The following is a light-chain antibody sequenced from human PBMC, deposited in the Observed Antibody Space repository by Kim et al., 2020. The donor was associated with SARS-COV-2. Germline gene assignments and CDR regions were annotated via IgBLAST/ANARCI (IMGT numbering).Light chain of an antibody. V-gene: IGLV2-11*01. CDR2: DVT. CDR1: SSDVGGYDY. J-gene: IGLJ3*02. Sequence: QSALTQPRSVTGSPGQSVTISCTGTSSDVGGYDYVSWYQQHPGKAPELMIFDVTKRPSGVPDRFSGSKSGNTASLTISGLQAEDEADYHCCSYAGRSIVFGGGTQLTVL. CDR3: CSYAGRSIV.